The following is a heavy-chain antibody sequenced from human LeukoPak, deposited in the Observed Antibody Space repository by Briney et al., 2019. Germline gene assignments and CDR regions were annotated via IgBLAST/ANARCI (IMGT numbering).Heavy chain of an antibody. D-gene: IGHD3-22*01. V-gene: IGHV4-59*01. CDR3: ARVSGYSSY. J-gene: IGHJ4*02. CDR2: IYYSGST. CDR1: GGSISSYY. Sequence: PSETLSLTRTVSGGSISSYYWSWIRQPPGKGLEWIGYIYYSGSTNYNPSLKSRVTISVDTSKNQFSLKLSSVTAADTAVYYCARVSGYSSYWGQGTLVTVSS.